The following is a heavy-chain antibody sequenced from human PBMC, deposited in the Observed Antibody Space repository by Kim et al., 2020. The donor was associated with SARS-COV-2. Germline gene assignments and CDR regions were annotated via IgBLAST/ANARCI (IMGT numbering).Heavy chain of an antibody. Sequence: SETLSLTCAVYGGSFSGYYWSWIRQPPGKGLEWIGEINHSGSTNYNPSLKSRVTISVDTSKNQFSLKLSSVTAADTAVYYCARGLPTRGFGGQWLAGYYYSGMDVWGQGTTVTVSS. CDR1: GGSFSGYY. CDR3: ARGLPTRGFGGQWLAGYYYSGMDV. D-gene: IGHD6-19*01. J-gene: IGHJ6*02. CDR2: INHSGST. V-gene: IGHV4-34*01.